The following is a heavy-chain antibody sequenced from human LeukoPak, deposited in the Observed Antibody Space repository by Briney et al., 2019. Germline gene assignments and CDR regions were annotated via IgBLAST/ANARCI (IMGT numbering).Heavy chain of an antibody. Sequence: PSETLCLTCAVYGGSFSGYYWSWIRQPPGKGLEWIGEINHSGSTNYNPSLKSRVTISVDTSKNQFSLKLSSVTAADTAVYYRARGLSGSESYYYGMDVWGQGTTVTVSS. J-gene: IGHJ6*02. V-gene: IGHV4-34*01. CDR2: INHSGST. D-gene: IGHD3-10*01. CDR1: GGSFSGYY. CDR3: ARGLSGSESYYYGMDV.